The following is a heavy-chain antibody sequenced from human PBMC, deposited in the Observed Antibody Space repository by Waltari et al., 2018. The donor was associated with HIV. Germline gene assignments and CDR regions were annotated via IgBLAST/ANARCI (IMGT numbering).Heavy chain of an antibody. CDR1: GGSISSSSYY. CDR2: IYYSGST. CDR3: ARHPFRTPYFDY. J-gene: IGHJ4*02. V-gene: IGHV4-39*01. Sequence: QLRLQESGPGLVKPSETLSLTCTVSGGSISSSSYYWGWIRQPPGKGLEWIGSIYYSGSTYYTPSLKIRVTISVDTSKNQFSLKLSSVTAADTAVYYCARHPFRTPYFDYWGQGTLVTVSS. D-gene: IGHD2-21*01.